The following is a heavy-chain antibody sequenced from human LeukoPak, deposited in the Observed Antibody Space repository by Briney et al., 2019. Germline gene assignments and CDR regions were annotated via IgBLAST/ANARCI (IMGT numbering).Heavy chain of an antibody. V-gene: IGHV4-4*02. D-gene: IGHD3-22*01. Sequence: SETLSLTCAVSGGSISSSNWWSWVRQPPGKGLEWIGEIYHSGSTNYNSSLKSRVTISVDKSKNQFSLKLSSVTAADTAVYYCRYYYDSSGYYDTDAFDIWGQGTMVTVSS. J-gene: IGHJ3*02. CDR3: RYYYDSSGYYDTDAFDI. CDR1: GGSISSSNW. CDR2: IYHSGST.